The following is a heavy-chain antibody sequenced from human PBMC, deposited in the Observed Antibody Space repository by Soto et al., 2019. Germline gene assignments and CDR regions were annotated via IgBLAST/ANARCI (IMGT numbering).Heavy chain of an antibody. D-gene: IGHD3-3*01. CDR3: ARAYYDFWSGSYYYYMGV. J-gene: IGHJ6*03. V-gene: IGHV4-59*08. CDR1: GDSINSHY. Sequence: SETLSLTCSVSGDSINSHYWTWIRQPPGKGLEWIGYVNYSGSTKYSPSLKSRVTMSVDTPKTQFSLRLSSVTAADTAVYYCARAYYDFWSGSYYYYMGVWGKGTTVTVSS. CDR2: VNYSGST.